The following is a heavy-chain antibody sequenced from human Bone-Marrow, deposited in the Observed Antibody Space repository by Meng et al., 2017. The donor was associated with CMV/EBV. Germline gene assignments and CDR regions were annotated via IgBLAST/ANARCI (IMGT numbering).Heavy chain of an antibody. Sequence: GESLKISCAASGFTFSSYSMNWVRQAPGKGLEWVSSISSSSSYIYYADSVKGRFTISRDNAKNSLYLQMNSLGAEDTAVYYCARGGSPEGFDPWGQGTLVTVSS. D-gene: IGHD1-14*01. CDR3: ARGGSPEGFDP. CDR1: GFTFSSYS. CDR2: ISSSSSYI. J-gene: IGHJ5*02. V-gene: IGHV3-21*01.